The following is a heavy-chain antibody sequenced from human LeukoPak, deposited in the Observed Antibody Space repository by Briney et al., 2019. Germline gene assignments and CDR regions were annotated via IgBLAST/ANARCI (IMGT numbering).Heavy chain of an antibody. CDR2: ISGSGGST. Sequence: GGSLRLSCAASGFTVSSNYMSWVRQAPGKGLEWVSAISGSGGSTYYADSVKGRFTISRDNSKNTLYLQMNSLRAEDTAVYYCAKRVAETKLGEWLRLFRGPLDYWGQGTLVTVSS. CDR3: AKRVAETKLGEWLRLFRGPLDY. V-gene: IGHV3-23*01. J-gene: IGHJ4*02. CDR1: GFTVSSNY. D-gene: IGHD5-12*01.